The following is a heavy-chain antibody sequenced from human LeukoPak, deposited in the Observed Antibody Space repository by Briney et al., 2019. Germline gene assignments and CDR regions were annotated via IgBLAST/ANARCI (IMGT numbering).Heavy chain of an antibody. D-gene: IGHD3-22*01. J-gene: IGHJ4*02. Sequence: PGGSLRLSCVASGLTFSNYAMSWVRQAPGKGLEWVAFVRYDGSNKYYADSVKGRFTISRDNSENTLYLQMNSLRAEDTAVYYCAKDQGTMIVAHWGQGTLVTVSS. CDR1: GLTFSNYA. CDR3: AKDQGTMIVAH. CDR2: VRYDGSNK. V-gene: IGHV3-30*02.